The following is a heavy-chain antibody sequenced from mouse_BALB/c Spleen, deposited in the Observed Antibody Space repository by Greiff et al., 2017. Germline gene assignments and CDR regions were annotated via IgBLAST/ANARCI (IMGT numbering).Heavy chain of an antibody. CDR3: ARGDYDVYAMDY. CDR2: ISSGGSYT. V-gene: IGHV5-9-4*01. D-gene: IGHD2-4*01. J-gene: IGHJ4*01. Sequence: EVQGVESGGGLVKPGGSLKLSCAASGFTFSSYAMSWVRQSPEKRLEWVAEISSGGSYTYYPDTVTGRFTISRDNAKNTLYLEMSSLRSEDTAMYYCARGDYDVYAMDYWGQGTSVTVSA. CDR1: GFTFSSYA.